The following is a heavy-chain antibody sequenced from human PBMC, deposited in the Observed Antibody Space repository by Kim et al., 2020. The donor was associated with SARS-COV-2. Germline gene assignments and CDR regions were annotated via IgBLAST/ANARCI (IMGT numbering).Heavy chain of an antibody. D-gene: IGHD4-17*01. J-gene: IGHJ6*02. V-gene: IGHV3-30*07. CDR3: ARASYGDYVPYYYGMDV. Sequence: VKGRFTNSRDNSKSTLYLQMNSLRAEDTAVYYCARASYGDYVPYYYGMDVWGQGTTVTVSS.